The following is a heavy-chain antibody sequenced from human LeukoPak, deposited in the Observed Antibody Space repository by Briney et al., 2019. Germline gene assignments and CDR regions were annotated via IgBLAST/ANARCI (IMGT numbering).Heavy chain of an antibody. CDR2: IYYSGST. CDR1: GGSISSYY. J-gene: IGHJ3*02. V-gene: IGHV4-59*12. CDR3: ARGGPALRSFDI. Sequence: SETLSPTCTVSGGSISSYYWSWIRQPPGKGLEWIGYIYYSGSTNYNPSLKSRVTMSVDTSKNQFSLKLSSVTAADTAVYYCARGGPALRSFDIWGQGTMVTVSS.